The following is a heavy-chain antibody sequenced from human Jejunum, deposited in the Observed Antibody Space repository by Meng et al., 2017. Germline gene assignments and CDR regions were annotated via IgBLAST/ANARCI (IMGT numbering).Heavy chain of an antibody. CDR2: VNPYSGGT. CDR3: ARDQETGSIWH. D-gene: IGHD5-24*01. J-gene: IGHJ4*02. Sequence: ASVTVSCKTSGYSFTDYFIFWVRQAPGQGPEWMGRVNPYSGGTDYSRKFQGRITVTGDTSTGTSYMELLSLSSDDPAMYFCARDQETGSIWHWGQGTLVTVSS. V-gene: IGHV1-2*06. CDR1: GYSFTDYF.